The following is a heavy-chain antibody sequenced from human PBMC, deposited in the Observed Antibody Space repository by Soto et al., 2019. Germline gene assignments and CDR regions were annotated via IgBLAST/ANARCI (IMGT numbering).Heavy chain of an antibody. V-gene: IGHV4-31*03. D-gene: IGHD7-27*01. J-gene: IGHJ3*02. Sequence: QVQLQESGPGLVKPSQTLSLTCTVSGASISGLTYFWSWIRHHPGKGLEWIGYIGYSGSTYLNPSLQSRLIISLDTSQNQFSLSLSSVTAAETAVYYCATYWGAGHDAKGFHIWGQGTVVTVSS. CDR3: ATYWGAGHDAKGFHI. CDR2: IGYSGST. CDR1: GASISGLTYF.